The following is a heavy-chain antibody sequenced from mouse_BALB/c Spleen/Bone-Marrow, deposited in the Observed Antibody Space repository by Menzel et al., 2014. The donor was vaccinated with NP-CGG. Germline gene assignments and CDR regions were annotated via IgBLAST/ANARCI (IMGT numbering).Heavy chain of an antibody. CDR2: IDPANVNT. J-gene: IGHJ2*01. D-gene: IGHD2-14*01. CDR1: GFNIKDTY. Sequence: VQLQQSGAELVKPGASVKLSCTASGFNIKDTYIRWVKQRPEQGLEWIGRIDPANVNTKYDPKFQGKATITADTSSNTAYLQLSSLTSEDTAAYYCARYRLGTYFDYWGQGTTLAVSS. CDR3: ARYRLGTYFDY. V-gene: IGHV14-3*02.